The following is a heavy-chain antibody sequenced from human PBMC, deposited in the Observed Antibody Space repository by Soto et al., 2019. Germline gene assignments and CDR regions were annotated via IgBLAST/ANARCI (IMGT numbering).Heavy chain of an antibody. Sequence: QVQLQESGPGLVKPSETLSLTCTVSGGSISSYYWSWIRQPPGKGLEWIGYIYYSGSTNYNPSFKSRVTISVDTSKNQFCLKLSSVTAADTAVYYCARGHYDFWSGYFATIDYWGQGTLVTVSS. D-gene: IGHD3-3*01. CDR3: ARGHYDFWSGYFATIDY. J-gene: IGHJ4*02. V-gene: IGHV4-59*08. CDR1: GGSISSYY. CDR2: IYYSGST.